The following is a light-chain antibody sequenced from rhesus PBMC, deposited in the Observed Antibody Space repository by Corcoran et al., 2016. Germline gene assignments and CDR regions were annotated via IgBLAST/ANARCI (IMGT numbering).Light chain of an antibody. J-gene: IGKJ4*01. CDR2: AAS. Sequence: DIQMTQSPSSLSASAGDRVTITCRASQGISTYLNWYQQKPGKAPTRLISAASMLESGVPSRFSGSGSGTEFTLTISSLQPEDFATYYCLQYNSNPLTFGGGTKVEIK. CDR3: LQYNSNPLT. CDR1: QGISTY. V-gene: IGKV1-43*01.